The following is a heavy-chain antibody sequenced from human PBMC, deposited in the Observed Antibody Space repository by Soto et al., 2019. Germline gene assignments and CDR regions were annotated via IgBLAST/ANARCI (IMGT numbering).Heavy chain of an antibody. Sequence: GGSLRLSCAASGFTFSSYAMSWVRQAPGKGLEWVSAISGSGGSTYYADSVKGRFTISRDNSKNTLYLQMNSLRAEDTAVYYCAESGKQWLASYYYYGMDVWGQGTTVTVSS. CDR3: AESGKQWLASYYYYGMDV. J-gene: IGHJ6*02. V-gene: IGHV3-23*01. CDR1: GFTFSSYA. CDR2: ISGSGGST. D-gene: IGHD6-19*01.